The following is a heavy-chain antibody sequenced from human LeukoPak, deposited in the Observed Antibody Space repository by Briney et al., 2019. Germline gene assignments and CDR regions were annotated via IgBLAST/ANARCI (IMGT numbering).Heavy chain of an antibody. V-gene: IGHV2-70*01. CDR3: ARNHPYSSSWYWDV. J-gene: IGHJ6*04. Sequence: SGPALVKPTQTLTLTCTFSGFSLSTRGMCVSWIRQPPGKALEWLALIDWDDDKYYSTSLKTRLTISKDTSKNQVVLTMTNMDPVDTATYYCARNHPYSSSWYWDVWGKGTTVTVSS. CDR1: GFSLSTRGMC. CDR2: IDWDDDK. D-gene: IGHD6-13*01.